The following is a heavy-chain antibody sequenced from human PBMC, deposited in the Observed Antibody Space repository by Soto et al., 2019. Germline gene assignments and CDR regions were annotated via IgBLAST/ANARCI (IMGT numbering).Heavy chain of an antibody. Sequence: SETLSLTCTVSGGSISSGDYYWSWIRQPPGKGLEWIGEIYHSGSTYYNPSLKSRVTISVDKSKNQFSLKLSSVTAADTAVYYCARGSPEGYYMDVWGKGTTVTVSS. CDR3: ARGSPEGYYMDV. J-gene: IGHJ6*03. V-gene: IGHV4-39*07. CDR1: GGSISSGDYY. CDR2: IYHSGST.